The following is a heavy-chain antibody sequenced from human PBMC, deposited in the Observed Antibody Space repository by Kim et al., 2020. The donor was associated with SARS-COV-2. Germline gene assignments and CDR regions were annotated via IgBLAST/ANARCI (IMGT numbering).Heavy chain of an antibody. Sequence: GGSLRLSCAASGFTFDDYGMSWVRQAPGKGLEWVSGINWNGGSTGYADSVKGRFTISRDNAKNSLYLQMNSLRAEDTALYHCARGSTTYYYDSSGYYQKPWGFNAFDIWGQGTMVTVSS. CDR3: ARGSTTYYYDSSGYYQKPWGFNAFDI. CDR2: INWNGGST. V-gene: IGHV3-20*01. J-gene: IGHJ3*02. CDR1: GFTFDDYG. D-gene: IGHD3-22*01.